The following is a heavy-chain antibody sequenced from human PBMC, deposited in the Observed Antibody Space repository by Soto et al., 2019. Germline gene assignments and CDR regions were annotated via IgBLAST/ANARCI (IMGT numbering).Heavy chain of an antibody. D-gene: IGHD3-10*01. Sequence: KPSETLSLTCTVSGGSISSGGYYWSWIRQHPGKGLEWIGYIYYSGSTYYNPSLKSRVTISVDTSKNQFSLKLSSVTAADTAVYYCARVNPRITMVRGVINWFDPWGQGTLVTVSS. CDR3: ARVNPRITMVRGVINWFDP. V-gene: IGHV4-31*03. CDR2: IYYSGST. CDR1: GGSISSGGYY. J-gene: IGHJ5*02.